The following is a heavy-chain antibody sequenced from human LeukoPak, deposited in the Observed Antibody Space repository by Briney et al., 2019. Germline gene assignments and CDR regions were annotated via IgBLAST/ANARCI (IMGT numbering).Heavy chain of an antibody. CDR2: IYTSDST. CDR3: ATSSGGYGDSGLDY. D-gene: IGHD4-17*01. J-gene: IGHJ4*02. CDR1: GFTVRSNH. Sequence: PGGSLRRSCAASGFTVRSNHMSWVRQAPGKGLEWVSIIYTSDSTYYAASVKGRITISRDTSKNTLYLQRNSLRAEDTAVYYCATSSGGYGDSGLDYGGRGPLVTVSS. V-gene: IGHV3-53*01.